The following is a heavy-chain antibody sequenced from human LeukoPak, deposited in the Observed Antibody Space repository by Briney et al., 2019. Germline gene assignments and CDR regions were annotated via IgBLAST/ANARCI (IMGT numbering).Heavy chain of an antibody. CDR2: IYYSGST. CDR1: GVSISSYY. Sequence: KPSETLSLTCTVSGVSISSYYWSWIRQPPGKGLEWIGYIYYSGSTNYNPSLKSRVTISVDTSKNQFSLKLSSVTAADTAVYYCARGLRDSGYSNIDAFDIWGQGTMVTVSS. CDR3: ARGLRDSGYSNIDAFDI. D-gene: IGHD3-22*01. J-gene: IGHJ3*02. V-gene: IGHV4-59*01.